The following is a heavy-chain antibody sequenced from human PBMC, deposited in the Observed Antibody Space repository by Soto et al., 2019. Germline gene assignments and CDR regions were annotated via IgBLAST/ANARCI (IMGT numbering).Heavy chain of an antibody. V-gene: IGHV3-30*18. D-gene: IGHD2-15*01. Sequence: GGSLRLSCAASGFTFSSYGMHWVRQAPGKGLEWVAVISYDGSNKYYADSVKGRFTISRDNSKNTLYLQMNSLRAEDTAVYYCAKGSPRYCSGGSCYSDWFDPWGQGTLVTVS. CDR3: AKGSPRYCSGGSCYSDWFDP. CDR2: ISYDGSNK. CDR1: GFTFSSYG. J-gene: IGHJ5*02.